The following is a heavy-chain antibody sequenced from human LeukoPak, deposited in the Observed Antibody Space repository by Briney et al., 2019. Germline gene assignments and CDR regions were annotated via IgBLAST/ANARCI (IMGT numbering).Heavy chain of an antibody. D-gene: IGHD3-22*01. Sequence: PSETLSLTCAVSGGSISSGGYSWSWIRQPPGKGLEWIGYIYHSGSTYYNPSPKSRVTISVDRSKNQFSLKLSSVTAADTAVYYCARGPVGYYDSSGPRFDYWGQGTLVTVSS. CDR2: IYHSGST. CDR1: GGSISSGGYS. J-gene: IGHJ4*02. V-gene: IGHV4-30-2*01. CDR3: ARGPVGYYDSSGPRFDY.